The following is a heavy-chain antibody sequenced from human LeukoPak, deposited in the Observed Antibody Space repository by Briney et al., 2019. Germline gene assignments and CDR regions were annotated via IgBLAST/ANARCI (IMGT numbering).Heavy chain of an antibody. D-gene: IGHD5-18*01. CDR1: GFTFTSSA. CDR2: IVVGSGNT. V-gene: IGHV1-58*02. Sequence: GASVKVSCKASGFTFTSSAMQWVRQARGQRLEWIGWIVVGSGNTNYAQKFQERVTITRDMSTSTAYMELSSLRSEDTAVYYCAADLGYSYGYSLLDYWGQGTLVTVSS. J-gene: IGHJ4*02. CDR3: AADLGYSYGYSLLDY.